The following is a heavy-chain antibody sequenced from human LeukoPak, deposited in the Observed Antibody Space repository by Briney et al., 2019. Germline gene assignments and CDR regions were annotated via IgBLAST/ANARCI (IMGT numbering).Heavy chain of an antibody. CDR1: GFTFNNYA. J-gene: IGHJ4*02. V-gene: IGHV3-23*01. Sequence: GGLRLSCAAAGFTFNNYAMSWVRQAPGKGLKWVSGISSGGSTYYADSVKGRFTISRDNSKNTLYLQMNSLRAEDTAVYYCAKDTYSTSPYYFDSWGQGTLVTVSS. CDR2: ISSGGST. D-gene: IGHD1-26*01. CDR3: AKDTYSTSPYYFDS.